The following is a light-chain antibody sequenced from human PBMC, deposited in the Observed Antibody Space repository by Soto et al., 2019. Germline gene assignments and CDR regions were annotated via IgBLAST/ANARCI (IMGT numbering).Light chain of an antibody. J-gene: IGLJ1*01. CDR2: DVT. Sequence: SVLTQPASVSGSPGQSITISCTGTSSDVGGYNYVSWYQQHPGKAPELIIYDVTKRPSGVPDRFSGSKSGNTASLTISGLQAEDEADYFCCSYAGDFYVFGSGTKVTVL. CDR1: SSDVGGYNY. V-gene: IGLV2-11*01. CDR3: CSYAGDFYV.